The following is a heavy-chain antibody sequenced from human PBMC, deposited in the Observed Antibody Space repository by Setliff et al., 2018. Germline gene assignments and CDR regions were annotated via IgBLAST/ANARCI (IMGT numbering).Heavy chain of an antibody. J-gene: IGHJ4*02. CDR3: ARVSRTIVGARCFDY. V-gene: IGHV1-69*13. CDR1: GGTFSSYG. Sequence: GASVKVSCKASGGTFSSYGISWVRQAPGQGLEWMGGIIPIFGTANYAQKFQGRVTITADESTGTAYMELSSLRSEDTAVYYCARVSRTIVGARCFDYWGQGTLVTVSS. D-gene: IGHD1-26*01. CDR2: IIPIFGTA.